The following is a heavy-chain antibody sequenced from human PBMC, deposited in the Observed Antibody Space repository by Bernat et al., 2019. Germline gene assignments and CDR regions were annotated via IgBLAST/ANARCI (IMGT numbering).Heavy chain of an antibody. CDR1: GYTFTSYY. CDR3: ARVGGKGGREYGSGSQPPDY. J-gene: IGHJ4*02. V-gene: IGHV1-46*01. D-gene: IGHD3-10*01. Sequence: QVQLVQSGAEVKKPGASVKVSCKASGYTFTSYYMHWVRQAPGQGLEWMGIINPSGGSTSYAQKVQGRGTMTRDTSTSTVDMELSSLGTEDTAVYYLARVGGKGGREYGSGSQPPDYWGQGTLVTVSS. CDR2: INPSGGST.